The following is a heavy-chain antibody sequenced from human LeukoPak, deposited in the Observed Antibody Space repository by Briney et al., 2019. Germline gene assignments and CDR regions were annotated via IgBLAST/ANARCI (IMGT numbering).Heavy chain of an antibody. Sequence: SETLSLTCAVYGGSLSGYYWSWIRQPPGKGLEWIGEINHSGSTNYNPSLKSRVTISVDTSKNQFSLKLSSVTAADTAVYYCAGSTGPFDYWGQGTLVTVSS. CDR1: GGSLSGYY. CDR3: AGSTGPFDY. V-gene: IGHV4-34*01. J-gene: IGHJ4*02. CDR2: INHSGST.